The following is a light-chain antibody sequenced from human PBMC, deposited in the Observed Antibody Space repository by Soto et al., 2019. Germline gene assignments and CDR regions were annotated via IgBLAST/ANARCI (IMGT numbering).Light chain of an antibody. V-gene: IGKV1-5*01. Sequence: IQMTQAPSTLSASVGDTVTIPCRASRSVSTWLAWYQQTPGKAPKLLMYDASTLESGAPARFSGSGSGTEFTLTISSLQPEDFATYHCQEYKTWTFGQGTKVDIK. J-gene: IGKJ1*01. CDR3: QEYKTWT. CDR2: DAS. CDR1: RSVSTW.